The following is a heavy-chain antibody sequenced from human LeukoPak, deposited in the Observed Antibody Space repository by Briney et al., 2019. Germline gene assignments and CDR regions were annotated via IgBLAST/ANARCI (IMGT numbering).Heavy chain of an antibody. CDR2: IGTAGDT. CDR1: GFTFSRYD. CDR3: ASSRGSYYYDNSGGAPFDY. D-gene: IGHD3-22*01. V-gene: IGHV3-13*04. Sequence: GGSLRLSCAASGFTFSRYDMHWVRQTTGKGLEWVSAIGTAGDTYYPGPVQGRFTISRENAKSSFYLQMDSLRTGDTAVYYCASSRGSYYYDNSGGAPFDYWGQGTLVTVSS. J-gene: IGHJ4*02.